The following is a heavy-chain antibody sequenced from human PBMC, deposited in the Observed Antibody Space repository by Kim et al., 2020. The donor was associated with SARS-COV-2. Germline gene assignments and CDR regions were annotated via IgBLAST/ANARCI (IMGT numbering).Heavy chain of an antibody. D-gene: IGHD4-17*01. CDR3: ATGRTTTVNTHVPPFFDY. CDR1: GYTLTELS. CDR2: FDPEDGET. Sequence: ASVKVSCKVSGYTLTELSMHWVRQAPGKGLEWMGGFDPEDGETIYSQKFQGRVTMTEDTSTDTAYMELSSLRSEDTAVYYCATGRTTTVNTHVPPFFDYWGQGTLVTVSS. J-gene: IGHJ4*02. V-gene: IGHV1-24*01.